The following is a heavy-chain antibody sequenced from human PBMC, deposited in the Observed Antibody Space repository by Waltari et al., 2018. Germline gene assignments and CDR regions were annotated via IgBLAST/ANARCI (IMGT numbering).Heavy chain of an antibody. V-gene: IGHV3-30*18. Sequence: QVQLVESGGGVVQPGRSLRLSCAASGFTFSSYGMHWVRQAPGKGLEWVAVIGYDGRNKYYADSVKGRFTISRDNSKNTLYLKMNSLRAEDTAMYYCAKDYGDYDYGWFDPWGQGTLVTVSS. J-gene: IGHJ5*02. CDR1: GFTFSSYG. D-gene: IGHD4-17*01. CDR3: AKDYGDYDYGWFDP. CDR2: IGYDGRNK.